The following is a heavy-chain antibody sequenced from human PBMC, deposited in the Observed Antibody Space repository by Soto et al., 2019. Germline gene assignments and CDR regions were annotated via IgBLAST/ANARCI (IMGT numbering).Heavy chain of an antibody. J-gene: IGHJ4*02. CDR2: IYYSGST. V-gene: IGHV4-31*03. CDR3: ARHSRVYGDYEAFDY. D-gene: IGHD4-17*01. Sequence: QVQLQESGPGLVKPSQTLSLTGTVSGGSISSGGYYWSWIRQHPGKGLEWIGYIYYSGSTYYNPSLKSRVTISVATSKNQFSLKLSSVTAADTAVYYCARHSRVYGDYEAFDYWGQGTLVTVSS. CDR1: GGSISSGGYY.